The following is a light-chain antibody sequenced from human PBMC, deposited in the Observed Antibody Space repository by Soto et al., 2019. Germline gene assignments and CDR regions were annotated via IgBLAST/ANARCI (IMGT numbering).Light chain of an antibody. J-gene: IGLJ3*02. V-gene: IGLV3-21*02. CDR1: NIGSKS. CDR2: DDS. CDR3: QVWDSSSDHLV. Sequence: SYELTQPPSVSVAPGQTARITWGGNNIGSKSVHWYQQKPGQAPVLVVYDDSDRPSGIPERFSGSNSGNTATLTISRVEAGDEADYYCQVWDSSSDHLVFGGGTKVTVL.